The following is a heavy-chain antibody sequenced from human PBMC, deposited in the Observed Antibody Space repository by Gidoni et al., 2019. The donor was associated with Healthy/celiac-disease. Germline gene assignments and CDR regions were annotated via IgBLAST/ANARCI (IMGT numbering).Heavy chain of an antibody. Sequence: QVQLQESGPGLVKPSPTLSLPCTGSRGLISSGAYYWSWIRQPPGKELEWIGYIYYSGSTYYNPSLKSRVTISVDTSKNQFSLKLSSVTAADTAVYYCAREGVAVTPEWYFDLWGRGTLVTVSS. J-gene: IGHJ2*01. V-gene: IGHV4-30-4*01. CDR2: IYYSGST. CDR1: RGLISSGAYY. CDR3: AREGVAVTPEWYFDL. D-gene: IGHD2-15*01.